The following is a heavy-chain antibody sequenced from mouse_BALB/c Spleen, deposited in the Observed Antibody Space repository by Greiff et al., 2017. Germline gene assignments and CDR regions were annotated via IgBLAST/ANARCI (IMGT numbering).Heavy chain of an antibody. Sequence: EVKLQESGVGLVKPGGSLKLSCAASGFTFSSYAMSWVRQSPEKRLEWVAEISSGGSYTYYPDTVTGRFTISRDNAKNTLYLEMSSLRSEDTAMYYCARSTTVVAPYYAMDYWGQGTSVTVSS. V-gene: IGHV5-9-4*01. J-gene: IGHJ4*01. CDR2: ISSGGSYT. CDR1: GFTFSSYA. CDR3: ARSTTVVAPYYAMDY. D-gene: IGHD1-1*01.